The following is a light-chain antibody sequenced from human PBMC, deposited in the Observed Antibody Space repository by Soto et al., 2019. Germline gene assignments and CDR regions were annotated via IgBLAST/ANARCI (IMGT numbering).Light chain of an antibody. J-gene: IGKJ1*01. CDR2: GAS. V-gene: IGKV3-15*01. Sequence: EIVMTQSPATLSVSPGERATLSCRASQSVSSNLAWYQQKPGQAPRLLIYGASTRATGIPARFSGSGSGTEFTLTISSLQSEDFAVYYCKQYNNWPRTFGQGPKVDIK. CDR1: QSVSSN. CDR3: KQYNNWPRT.